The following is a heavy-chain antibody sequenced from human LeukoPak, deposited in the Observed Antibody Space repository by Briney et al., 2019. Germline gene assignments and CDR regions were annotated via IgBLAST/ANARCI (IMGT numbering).Heavy chain of an antibody. J-gene: IGHJ4*02. D-gene: IGHD3-10*01. CDR3: ASRNYYGSGSYYPY. Sequence: SETLSLTCTVSGDSIRSSSYYWGWTRQPPGKGLEWIGNIYYSGSTYYNPSLTSRVTISVDTSKNQFSLKLSSVTAADTAVYYCASRNYYGSGSYYPYWGQGTLVTVSS. CDR1: GDSIRSSSYY. V-gene: IGHV4-39*07. CDR2: IYYSGST.